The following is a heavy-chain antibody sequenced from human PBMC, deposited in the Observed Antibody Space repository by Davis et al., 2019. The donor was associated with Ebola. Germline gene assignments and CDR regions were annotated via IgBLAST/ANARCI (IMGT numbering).Heavy chain of an antibody. D-gene: IGHD3-22*01. CDR1: GYSFTSYW. CDR3: ARGRDSSGYYSSLLHY. V-gene: IGHV5-51*01. CDR2: IYPGDSDT. Sequence: KVSCKGSGYSFTSYWIGWVRQMPGKGLEWMGIIYPGDSDTRYSPSFQGQVTISADKSISTAYLQWSSLKASDTAMYYCARGRDSSGYYSSLLHYWGQGTLVTVSS. J-gene: IGHJ4*02.